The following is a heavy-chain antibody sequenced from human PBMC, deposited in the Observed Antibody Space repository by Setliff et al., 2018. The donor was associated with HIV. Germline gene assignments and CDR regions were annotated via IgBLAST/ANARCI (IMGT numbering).Heavy chain of an antibody. CDR1: GGPSTDHY. Sequence: ETLSLTCAVYGGPSTDHYWNWIRQSPEEGLEWIGYIYYSGSTSYNPSLKSRVPISVDPSKNPFPLKLNSVTAADAAVYYCASRVYYYKSSGYLREEGFDPWGQGTLVTVSS. V-gene: IGHV4-59*11. CDR3: ASRVYYYKSSGYLREEGFDP. CDR2: IYYSGST. D-gene: IGHD3-22*01. J-gene: IGHJ5*02.